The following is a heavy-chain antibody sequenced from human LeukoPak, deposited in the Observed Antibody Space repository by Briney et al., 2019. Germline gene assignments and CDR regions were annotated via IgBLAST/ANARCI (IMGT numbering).Heavy chain of an antibody. Sequence: GGSLRLSCAASGFTFSSYAMHWVRQAPGKGLEYVSAISCNGGSTYCANSVRGRFTISRDNSKNTLYLQRGSLRAEDMAVYYCARDHFYDSSGYYPRYYYYMDVWGKGTTVTVSS. J-gene: IGHJ6*03. CDR2: ISCNGGST. D-gene: IGHD3-22*01. CDR1: GFTFSSYA. V-gene: IGHV3-64*01. CDR3: ARDHFYDSSGYYPRYYYYMDV.